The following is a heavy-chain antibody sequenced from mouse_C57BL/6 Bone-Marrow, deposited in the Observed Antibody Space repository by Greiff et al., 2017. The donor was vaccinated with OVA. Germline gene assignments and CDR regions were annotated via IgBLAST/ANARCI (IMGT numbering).Heavy chain of an antibody. V-gene: IGHV2-5*01. CDR1: GFSLTSYG. CDR3: ASITTVAPYYYAMDY. D-gene: IGHD1-1*01. J-gene: IGHJ4*01. CDR2: IWRGGST. Sequence: VQLVESGPGLVQPSQSLSITCTVSGFSLTSYGVHWVRQSPGKGLEWLGVIWRGGSTDYNAAFMSRLSITKDNSKSQVFFKMNSLQADDTAIYYCASITTVAPYYYAMDYWGQGTSVTVSS.